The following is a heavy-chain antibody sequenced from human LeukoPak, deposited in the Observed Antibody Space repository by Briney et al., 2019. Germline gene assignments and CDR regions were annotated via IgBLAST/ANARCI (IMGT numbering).Heavy chain of an antibody. D-gene: IGHD3-22*01. CDR1: GFAFSSYW. V-gene: IGHV3-7*03. CDR3: ARDRRIYYDSSGYYGTDY. Sequence: GGSLRLSCAASGFAFSSYWMDWVRQAPGKGLEWVANIKQDGSEENYVDSVKGRFTISRDNAKNSLYLQMNSLRAEDTAVYYCARDRRIYYDSSGYYGTDYWGQGTLVTVSS. J-gene: IGHJ4*02. CDR2: IKQDGSEE.